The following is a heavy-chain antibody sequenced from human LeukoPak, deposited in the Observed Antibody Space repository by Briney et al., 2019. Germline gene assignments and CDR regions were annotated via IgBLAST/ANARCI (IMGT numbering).Heavy chain of an antibody. CDR2: ISSSGSTI. CDR3: ARNMVRGAPTFDY. J-gene: IGHJ4*02. Sequence: GGSLRLSCAASGFTFSSYEMNWVRQAPGKGLEWVSYISSSGSTIYYADSVKGRFTISRDNAKNSLYLQMNSLRAEDTAVYYCARNMVRGAPTFDYWGQGTLVTVSS. D-gene: IGHD3-10*01. V-gene: IGHV3-48*03. CDR1: GFTFSSYE.